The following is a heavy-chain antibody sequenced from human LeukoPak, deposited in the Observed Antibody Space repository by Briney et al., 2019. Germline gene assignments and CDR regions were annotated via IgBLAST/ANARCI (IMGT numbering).Heavy chain of an antibody. J-gene: IGHJ4*02. CDR1: GFSFTNAW. CDR2: IKNKSEGEIT. Sequence: GGSLRLSCAASGFSFTNAWMNWVRQAPGEGLEWVGRIKNKSEGEITDYAAHVKGTFTISRDDSKNTLYLQMNSLKTEDTAVYYCSSSIRGNGGFDYWGQGTLVTVSS. V-gene: IGHV3-15*01. CDR3: SSSIRGNGGFDY. D-gene: IGHD4-23*01.